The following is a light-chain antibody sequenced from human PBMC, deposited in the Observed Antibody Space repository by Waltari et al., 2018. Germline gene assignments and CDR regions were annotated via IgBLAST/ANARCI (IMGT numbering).Light chain of an antibody. J-gene: IGLJ3*02. CDR1: ISNIGNNA. V-gene: IGLV1-44*01. CDR2: YKN. CDR3: AAWDDSVTGVV. Sequence: QSVLTQPPSASGTLGQRVTIPCSGTISNIGNNAVTWYQQLPQSAPKLLVYYKNQRPSGVPDRFSASKSGTSASLVISVLQSEDEADYYCAAWDDSVTGVVFGGGTKLTVL.